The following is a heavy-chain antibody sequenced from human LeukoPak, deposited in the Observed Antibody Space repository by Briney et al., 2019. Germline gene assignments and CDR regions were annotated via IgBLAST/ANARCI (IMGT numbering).Heavy chain of an antibody. CDR2: INPNSGGT. Sequence: ASVKVSCKASGYTFTGYYMHWVRQAPGQGLGWMGWINPNSGGTNYAQKFQGWVTMTRDTPISTAYMELSRLRSDDTAVYYCARGSDIVVVVAATPKVGWFDPWGQGTLVTVSS. V-gene: IGHV1-2*04. CDR1: GYTFTGYY. D-gene: IGHD2-15*01. J-gene: IGHJ5*02. CDR3: ARGSDIVVVVAATPKVGWFDP.